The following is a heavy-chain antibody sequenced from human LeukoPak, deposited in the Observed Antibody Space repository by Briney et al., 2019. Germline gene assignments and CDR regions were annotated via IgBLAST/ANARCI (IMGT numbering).Heavy chain of an antibody. Sequence: VKVSCKASGGTFSSYAISWVRQAPGQGLEWMGGIIPIFGTANYAQKFQGRVTITADKSTSTAYMELSSLRSEDTAVYYCAYRPPKYSSSYGSANWFDPWGQGTLVTVSS. CDR1: GGTFSSYA. CDR2: IIPIFGTA. CDR3: AYRPPKYSSSYGSANWFDP. V-gene: IGHV1-69*13. J-gene: IGHJ5*02. D-gene: IGHD6-13*01.